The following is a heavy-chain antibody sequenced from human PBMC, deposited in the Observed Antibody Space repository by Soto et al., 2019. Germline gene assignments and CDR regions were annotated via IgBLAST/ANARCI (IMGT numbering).Heavy chain of an antibody. CDR2: IYYSGST. Sequence: KASETLSLTCTVSGGSISSSSYYWGWIRQPPGKGLEWIGSIYYSGSTYYNPSLKSRVTISVDTSKNQFSLKLSSVTAADTAVYYCAGAVDREVIINLDYWGQGTLVTVSS. D-gene: IGHD3-10*01. CDR1: GGSISSSSYY. J-gene: IGHJ4*02. V-gene: IGHV4-39*01. CDR3: AGAVDREVIINLDY.